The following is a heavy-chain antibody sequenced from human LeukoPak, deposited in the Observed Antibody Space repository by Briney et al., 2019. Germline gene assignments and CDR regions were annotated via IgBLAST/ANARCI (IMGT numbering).Heavy chain of an antibody. Sequence: PSETLSLTCAVYGGSFSGYYWSWIRQPPGKGLEWIGEINHSGSTNYNPSLKSRVTISVDTSKNQFSLKLSSVTAADTAAYYCARILDGRNYWGQGTLVTVSS. CDR3: ARILDGRNY. CDR1: GGSFSGYY. D-gene: IGHD1-1*01. V-gene: IGHV4-34*01. CDR2: INHSGST. J-gene: IGHJ4*02.